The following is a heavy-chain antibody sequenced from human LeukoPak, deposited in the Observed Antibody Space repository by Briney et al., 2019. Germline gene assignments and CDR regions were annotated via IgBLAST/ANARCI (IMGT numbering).Heavy chain of an antibody. J-gene: IGHJ4*02. CDR2: ISYDGSNK. V-gene: IGHV3-30-3*01. CDR3: ARRYYDSSGQKGDWYFDY. D-gene: IGHD3-22*01. Sequence: GGSLRLSCAASGFTFSSYAMHWVRQAPGKGLEWVAVISYDGSNKYYADSVKGRFTISRDDSKNTLYLQMNSLRAEDTAVYYCARRYYDSSGQKGDWYFDYWGQGTLVTVSS. CDR1: GFTFSSYA.